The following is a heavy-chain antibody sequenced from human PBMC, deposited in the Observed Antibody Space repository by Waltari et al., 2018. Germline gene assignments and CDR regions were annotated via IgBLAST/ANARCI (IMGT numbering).Heavy chain of an antibody. J-gene: IGHJ4*02. CDR1: GGTFSSYA. Sequence: QVQLVQSGAEVKKPGSSVKVSCKASGGTFSSYAIRWVRQAPGQGLEWMGGIIPIFGTANYAQKFQGRVTITTDESTSTAYMELSSLRSEDTAVYYCARGMVQGVKASYYFDYWGQGTLVTVSS. V-gene: IGHV1-69*05. D-gene: IGHD3-10*01. CDR3: ARGMVQGVKASYYFDY. CDR2: IIPIFGTA.